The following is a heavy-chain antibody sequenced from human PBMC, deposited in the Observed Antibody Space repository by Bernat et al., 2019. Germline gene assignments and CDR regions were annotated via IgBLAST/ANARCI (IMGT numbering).Heavy chain of an antibody. CDR2: VSSDGSDK. D-gene: IGHD4-17*01. CDR1: GFTFSSYG. CDR3: AMLTTVKP. Sequence: QVRLVESGGGVVQPGRSLRLSCAASGFTFSSYGIHWVCQAPGKGLEWVAVVSSDGSDKHYADSVKSRFTISRDNSKNTLYLQMNNLRAEDTAVYYCAMLTTVKPWGQGTLVTVSS. V-gene: IGHV3-30*03. J-gene: IGHJ5*02.